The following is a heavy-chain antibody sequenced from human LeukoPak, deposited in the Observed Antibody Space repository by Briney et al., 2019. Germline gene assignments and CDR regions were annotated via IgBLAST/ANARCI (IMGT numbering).Heavy chain of an antibody. CDR1: GYSFTSYW. J-gene: IGHJ4*02. V-gene: IGHV5-10-1*01. CDR2: IDPGDSYT. D-gene: IGHD6-6*01. Sequence: GEPLKISCKGSGYSFTSYWITWVRQMPGKGLEWMGRIDPGDSYTNYSPSFRGHVTISTDKSISTAYLQWSSLEASDTAMYYCARHEDSNSPSRHWGQGTLVTVSS. CDR3: ARHEDSNSPSRH.